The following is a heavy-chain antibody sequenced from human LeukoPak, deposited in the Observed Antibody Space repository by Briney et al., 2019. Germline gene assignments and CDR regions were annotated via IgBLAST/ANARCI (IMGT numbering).Heavy chain of an antibody. CDR1: GFTFSSYW. V-gene: IGHV3-74*01. Sequence: GGSLRLSCAASGFTFSSYWMHWVRQAPGKGLVWVSRINSDGSSTSYADSVKGRFTISRDNAKNTLYLQMNSLRAEDTAVYYCARAGVYYYYYYMDVWGKGTTVTVSS. CDR2: INSDGSST. D-gene: IGHD3-10*01. J-gene: IGHJ6*03. CDR3: ARAGVYYYYYYMDV.